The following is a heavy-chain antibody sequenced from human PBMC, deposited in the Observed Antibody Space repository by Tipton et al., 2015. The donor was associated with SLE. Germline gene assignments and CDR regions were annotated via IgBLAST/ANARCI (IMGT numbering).Heavy chain of an antibody. J-gene: IGHJ3*02. CDR2: IYRSGSA. CDR3: ARPSRVAAIADAFDI. CDR1: GYSISSGYY. D-gene: IGHD6-13*01. Sequence: TLSLTCAVSGYSISSGYYWVWIRQPPGKGPEWIGSIYRSGSAYYNPSLRSRLTISVDTSKNNFSLKLTSVTAADTAVYYCARPSRVAAIADAFDIWGQGTIVTVSS. V-gene: IGHV4-38-2*01.